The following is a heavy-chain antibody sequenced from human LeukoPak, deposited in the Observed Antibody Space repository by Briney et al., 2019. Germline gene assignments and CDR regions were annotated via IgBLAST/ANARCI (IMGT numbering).Heavy chain of an antibody. CDR1: GYSFTSYW. CDR3: ARVGPYSSSQYYYYYYMDV. J-gene: IGHJ6*03. D-gene: IGHD6-13*01. V-gene: IGHV5-51*01. CDR2: IYPGDSDT. Sequence: GESLKISCKGSGYSFTSYWIGWVRQMPGKGLEWMGIIYPGDSDTRYSPSFQGQVTISADKSISTAYLQWSSLKASDTAMYYCARVGPYSSSQYYYYYYMDVWGKGTTVTVSS.